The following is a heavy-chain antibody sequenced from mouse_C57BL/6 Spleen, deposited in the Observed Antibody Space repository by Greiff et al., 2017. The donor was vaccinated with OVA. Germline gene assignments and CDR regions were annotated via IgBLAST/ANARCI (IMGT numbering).Heavy chain of an antibody. D-gene: IGHD2-4*01. V-gene: IGHV1-52*01. Sequence: QVQLQQPGAELVRPGSSVKLSCKASGYTFTSYWMHWVKQRPIQGLEWIGNIDPSDSDTHYNQKFKDKATLTVDKSSSTAYMQLSSLTSEDSAVYYCARDDYDGEGFAYWGQGTLVTVSA. J-gene: IGHJ3*01. CDR2: IDPSDSDT. CDR1: GYTFTSYW. CDR3: ARDDYDGEGFAY.